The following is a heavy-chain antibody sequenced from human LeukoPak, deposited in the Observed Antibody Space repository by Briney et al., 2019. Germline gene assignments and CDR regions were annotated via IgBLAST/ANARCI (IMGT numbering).Heavy chain of an antibody. V-gene: IGHV1-2*06. D-gene: IGHD6-6*01. CDR3: ARDGRDSSSHYYYCYMDV. CDR1: GYTFTGYY. CDR2: IDPISGGT. J-gene: IGHJ6*03. Sequence: ASVKVSCKASGYTFTGYYMHWVRQAPGQGLEWMGRIDPISGGTNFAQKFQGRVTMTRDTSISTVYMELTSLKSDDAAVYYCARDGRDSSSHYYYCYMDVWGKGTTVTVSS.